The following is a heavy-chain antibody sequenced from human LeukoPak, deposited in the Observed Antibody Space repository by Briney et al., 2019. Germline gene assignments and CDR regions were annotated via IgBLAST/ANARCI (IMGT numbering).Heavy chain of an antibody. Sequence: SETLSLTCNVSGDSISGYYWTWIRQTPGKGLEWIGYIDYSGSTNYNPSLKSRVTISLDTSKKHFSLSLSSVTAADTAVYYCARQGPDRDSSGWYRKYLDYWGQGTLVTVSS. D-gene: IGHD6-19*01. V-gene: IGHV4-59*08. CDR1: GDSISGYY. J-gene: IGHJ4*02. CDR3: ARQGPDRDSSGWYRKYLDY. CDR2: IDYSGST.